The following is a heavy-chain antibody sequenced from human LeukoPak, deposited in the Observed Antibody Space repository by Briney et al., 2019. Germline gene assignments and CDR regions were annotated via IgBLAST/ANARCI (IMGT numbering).Heavy chain of an antibody. CDR2: ISWNSGSI. Sequence: GGSLRLSCAASGFTFDDYAMHWVRQAPGKGLEWVSGISWNSGSIGYADSVKGRFTISRDNAKNSLYLQMNSLRAEDMALYYCAKADRGVIISGFGYWGQGTLVTVSS. V-gene: IGHV3-9*03. J-gene: IGHJ4*02. D-gene: IGHD3-10*01. CDR1: GFTFDDYA. CDR3: AKADRGVIISGFGY.